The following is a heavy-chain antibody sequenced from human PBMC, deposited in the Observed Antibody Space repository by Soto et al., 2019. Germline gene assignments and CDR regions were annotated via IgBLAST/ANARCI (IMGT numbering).Heavy chain of an antibody. CDR1: GGSISSYY. CDR3: ARAEDSRTNWFDP. V-gene: IGHV4-59*01. CDR2: IYYSGST. J-gene: IGHJ5*02. D-gene: IGHD3-22*01. Sequence: PSETLSLTCTVSGGSISSYYWSWIRQPPGKGLEWIGYIYYSGSTNYNPSLKSRVTISVDTSKNQFSLKLSSVTAADTAVYYCARAEDSRTNWFDPWGQGTLVTVS.